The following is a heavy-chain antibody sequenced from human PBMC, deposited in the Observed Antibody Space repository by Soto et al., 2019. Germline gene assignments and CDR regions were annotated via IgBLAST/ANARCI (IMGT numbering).Heavy chain of an antibody. Sequence: PGGSLRLSCAASGYTFSDYYMSWIRQAPGKGLEWLSYIDTSGTKIYYADSVKGRFTITRDNAKNSLYLEMNSLRDEDTAVYYCASHYDMWSGYLSPVDYWGQGTLVTVSS. V-gene: IGHV3-11*01. J-gene: IGHJ4*02. CDR1: GYTFSDYY. CDR2: IDTSGTKI. CDR3: ASHYDMWSGYLSPVDY. D-gene: IGHD3-3*01.